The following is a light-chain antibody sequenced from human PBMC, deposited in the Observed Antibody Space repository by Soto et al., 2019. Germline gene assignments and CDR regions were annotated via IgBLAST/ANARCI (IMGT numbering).Light chain of an antibody. V-gene: IGLV2-8*01. Sequence: QSALTQHPSASGSPGQSVTISCTGTSRDVGGYKYVSWYPQHPGKAPKLMIYEVRKWPSWFPHRLSGSKSGITVSLTVSGLQAEEEADYCFRSYAGSNKWNFVTGTKVTLI. J-gene: IGLJ1*01. CDR3: RSYAGSNKWN. CDR2: EVR. CDR1: SRDVGGYKY.